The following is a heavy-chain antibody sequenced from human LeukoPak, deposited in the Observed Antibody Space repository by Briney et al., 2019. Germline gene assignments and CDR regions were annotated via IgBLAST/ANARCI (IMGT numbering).Heavy chain of an antibody. Sequence: PGGSLRLSCTASGFTFGDYAMNWVRQAPGKGPEWVGFITSKAYGGTREYAASVKGRLTISRDDSKSIAYLQMNRLKTEDTAVYYCTRIFYYETGGYYPDHWGQGTLVTVSS. V-gene: IGHV3-49*04. J-gene: IGHJ4*02. D-gene: IGHD3-22*01. CDR1: GFTFGDYA. CDR3: TRIFYYETGGYYPDH. CDR2: ITSKAYGGTR.